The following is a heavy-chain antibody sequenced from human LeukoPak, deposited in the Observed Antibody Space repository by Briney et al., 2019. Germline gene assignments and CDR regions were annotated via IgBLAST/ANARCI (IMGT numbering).Heavy chain of an antibody. CDR2: IYSDDST. D-gene: IGHD6-19*01. CDR3: AGTKTFDY. V-gene: IGHV3-66*01. Sequence: GGSLRLSCAASGFTVSSDYMNWVRQAPGKGLEWVSIIYSDDSTYYADSVKGRFTISRDNSKNTLYLQMNSLRAEDTAVYYLAGTKTFDYWGQGTLVTVSS. J-gene: IGHJ4*02. CDR1: GFTVSSDY.